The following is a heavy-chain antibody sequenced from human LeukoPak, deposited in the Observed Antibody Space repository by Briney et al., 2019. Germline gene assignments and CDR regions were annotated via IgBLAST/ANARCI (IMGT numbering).Heavy chain of an antibody. J-gene: IGHJ4*02. Sequence: SETLSLTCTVSGGSISSSSYYWGWIHQPPGKGLEWIGSIYYSGSTYYNPSLKSRVAISVDTSKNQFSLKLSSVTAADTAVYYCARQGKDSSGYLFFDYWGQGTLVTVSS. CDR2: IYYSGST. D-gene: IGHD3-22*01. V-gene: IGHV4-39*01. CDR1: GGSISSSSYY. CDR3: ARQGKDSSGYLFFDY.